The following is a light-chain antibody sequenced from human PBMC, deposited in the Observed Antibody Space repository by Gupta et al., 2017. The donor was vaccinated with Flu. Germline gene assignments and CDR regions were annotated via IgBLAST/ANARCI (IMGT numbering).Light chain of an antibody. CDR3: GTWYSSLSASWV. J-gene: IGLJ3*02. CDR2: DNH. CDR1: SSNIGNNY. Sequence: QSVLTQPPSVSAAPGQKTTISCSGSSSNIGNNYVSWYQQLPGTAPKLLIYDNHKRHSGIPARFSGSKSGTSATLGITGLPTGDEADYYCGTWYSSLSASWVFGGGTKLTVL. V-gene: IGLV1-51*01.